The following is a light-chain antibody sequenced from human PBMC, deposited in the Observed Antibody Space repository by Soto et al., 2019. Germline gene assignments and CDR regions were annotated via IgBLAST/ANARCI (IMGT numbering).Light chain of an antibody. V-gene: IGLV3-25*03. CDR1: RLPSHY. Sequence: SYELTQPPSVSVSPGQTARITCSGDRLPSHYVHGYQQKPGQAPALVIFKDRERPSGIPERFSGSSSGTTVTLIISGVQDADEADYYCQSTDSSGSYVFGTGTKLTVL. J-gene: IGLJ1*01. CDR3: QSTDSSGSYV. CDR2: KDR.